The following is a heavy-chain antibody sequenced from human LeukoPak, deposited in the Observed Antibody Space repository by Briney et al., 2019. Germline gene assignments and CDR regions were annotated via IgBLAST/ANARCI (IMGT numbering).Heavy chain of an antibody. D-gene: IGHD3-10*01. CDR1: GFTFSSYA. J-gene: IGHJ6*02. CDR3: AKGDYYGSGELYGMDV. CDR2: ISGSGGST. Sequence: GGSLRLSCAASGFTFSSYAMSWVRQAPGKGLEWVSAISGSGGSTYYADSVKGRFTISRDNSKNTLYLQMNSLRAEDTAVYYCAKGDYYGSGELYGMDVWGQGTTVTVSS. V-gene: IGHV3-23*01.